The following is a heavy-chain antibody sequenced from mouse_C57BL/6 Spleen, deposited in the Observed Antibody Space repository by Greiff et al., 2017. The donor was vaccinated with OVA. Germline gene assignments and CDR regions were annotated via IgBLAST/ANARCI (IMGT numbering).Heavy chain of an antibody. J-gene: IGHJ1*03. V-gene: IGHV8-12*01. CDR3: ARRDYYGSSYDWYFDV. CDR1: GFSLSTSGMG. D-gene: IGHD1-1*01. CDR2: IYWDADK. Sequence: QVTLKESGPGILQSSQTLSLTCSFSGFSLSTSGMGVSWIRQPSGKGLEWLAHIYWDADKRYNPSLKSRLTISKDTSRNQVFLKITSVDTADTATYYCARRDYYGSSYDWYFDVWGTGTTVTVSS.